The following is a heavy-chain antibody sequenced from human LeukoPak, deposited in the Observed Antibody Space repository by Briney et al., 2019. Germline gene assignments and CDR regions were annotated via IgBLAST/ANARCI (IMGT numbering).Heavy chain of an antibody. V-gene: IGHV4-39*01. J-gene: IGHJ4*02. Sequence: SETLSLTCTVSGGSISSYYWSRIRQPPGEGLERIGSIHYSGSTYYNPSLKSRVTISVDTSKNQFSLNLRSVTAADTAVYYCARVHQLLTFDYWGQGTLVTVSS. CDR3: ARVHQLLTFDY. CDR1: GGSISSYY. CDR2: IHYSGST. D-gene: IGHD2-2*01.